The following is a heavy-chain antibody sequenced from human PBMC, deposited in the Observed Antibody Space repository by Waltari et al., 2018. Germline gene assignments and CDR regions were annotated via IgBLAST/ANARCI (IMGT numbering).Heavy chain of an antibody. CDR1: GEPFTNFA. V-gene: IGHV7-4-1*02. D-gene: IGHD1-26*01. Sequence: QVQLVQAGTELKKPGASVKIACKASGEPFTNFAMDWVRQAPGQGFEWMGWNSTATGNPTYARAFTGRVVFSLDTSVTTAFLQITSLQAEDTAVYFCARDRVVGATDWAYWGQGTLVTVSS. CDR3: ARDRVVGATDWAY. J-gene: IGHJ4*02. CDR2: NSTATGNP.